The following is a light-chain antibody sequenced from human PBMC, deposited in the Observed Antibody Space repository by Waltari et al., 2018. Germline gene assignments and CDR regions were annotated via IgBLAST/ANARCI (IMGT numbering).Light chain of an antibody. CDR2: DAS. CDR1: QSVSSY. V-gene: IGKV3-11*01. J-gene: IGKJ4*01. Sequence: EIVLTQSPATLSLSPGERATLSCRASQSVSSYLAWYQQKPGQAPRLLIYDASSRATGMPARFSGSGSGTDFTLTISTLEPEDFAVYYCQHRSNWPLTFGGGTKVEFK. CDR3: QHRSNWPLT.